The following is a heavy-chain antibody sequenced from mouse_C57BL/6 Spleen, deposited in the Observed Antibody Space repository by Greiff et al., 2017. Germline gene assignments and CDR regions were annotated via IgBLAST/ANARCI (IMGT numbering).Heavy chain of an antibody. V-gene: IGHV3-6*01. CDR1: GYSITSGYY. CDR2: ISYDGSN. D-gene: IGHD1-1*01. J-gene: IGHJ3*01. CDR3: AKRGNSYYAWFAY. Sequence: EVQLQQSGPGLVKPSQSLSLTCSVTGYSITSGYYWNWIRQFPGNKLEWMGYISYDGSNNYNPSLKNRISITRDTSKNQFFLKLNSVTTEDTATYYCAKRGNSYYAWFAYWGQGTLVTVSA.